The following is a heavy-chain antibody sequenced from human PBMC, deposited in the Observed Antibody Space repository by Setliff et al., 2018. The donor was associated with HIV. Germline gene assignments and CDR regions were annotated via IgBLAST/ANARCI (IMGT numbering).Heavy chain of an antibody. Sequence: ASVKVSCKASGYSFTTYGIRWVRQAPGQGLEWVGWINPYNGNTKYGQKFQGTVTMTRDTTTSTAYLELRRLRSDDTAVYFCARGGPARVALLYWFDPWGQGTLVTVSS. J-gene: IGHJ5*02. V-gene: IGHV1-18*01. CDR3: ARGGPARVALLYWFDP. CDR2: INPYNGNT. CDR1: GYSFTTYG. D-gene: IGHD2-21*01.